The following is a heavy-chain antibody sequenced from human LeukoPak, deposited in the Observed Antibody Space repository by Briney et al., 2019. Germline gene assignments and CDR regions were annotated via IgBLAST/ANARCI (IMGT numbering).Heavy chain of an antibody. D-gene: IGHD1-26*01. CDR1: GYTSTGYY. J-gene: IGHJ4*02. Sequence: GASVKVSCKASGYTSTGYYMHWVRQAPGQGLEWMGWINPNSGGTNYAQKFQGRVTMTRDTSISTPYMELSRLRSDDTAVYYCARDTGSYFFGYWGQGTLVTVSS. CDR3: ARDTGSYFFGY. V-gene: IGHV1-2*02. CDR2: INPNSGGT.